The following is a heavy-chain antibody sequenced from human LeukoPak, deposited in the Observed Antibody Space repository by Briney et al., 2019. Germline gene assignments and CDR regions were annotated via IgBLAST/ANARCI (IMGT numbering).Heavy chain of an antibody. CDR1: GFTFSSYS. CDR3: ARVIYGSGTYGAFDY. Sequence: GGSLRLSCAASGFTFSSYSMNWVRQAPGKGLEWVSSISSSSSYIYYADSVKGRFTISRDNAKNSLYLQMNSLRAEDTAVYYCARVIYGSGTYGAFDYWGQGTLVTVSS. J-gene: IGHJ4*02. D-gene: IGHD3-10*01. V-gene: IGHV3-21*04. CDR2: ISSSSSYI.